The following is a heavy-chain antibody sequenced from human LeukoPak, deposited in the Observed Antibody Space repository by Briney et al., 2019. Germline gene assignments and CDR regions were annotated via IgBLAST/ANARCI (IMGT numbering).Heavy chain of an antibody. V-gene: IGHV3-48*04. Sequence: GGPLRLSCAASGFTFSSYSMNWVRQAPGKGLEWVSYISSSGRTIYYADSVKGRFTISRDNAKNSLYLQMNSLRAEDTAVYYCACNYDILTGYWYWGQGTLVTVSS. D-gene: IGHD3-9*01. CDR1: GFTFSSYS. CDR2: ISSSGRTI. J-gene: IGHJ4*02. CDR3: ACNYDILTGYWY.